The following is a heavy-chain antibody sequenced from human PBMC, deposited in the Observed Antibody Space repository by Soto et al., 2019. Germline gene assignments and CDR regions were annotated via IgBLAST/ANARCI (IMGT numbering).Heavy chain of an antibody. D-gene: IGHD3-22*01. Sequence: GVSLRLSCAASGFTFSSYWMSWVRQAPGKGLEWVAKIKQDGSEKYYVDSVKGRFTISRDNAKNSLYLQMNSLRAEDTAVYYCARNAGSLSGYLCFWGQGTRATVSA. CDR3: ARNAGSLSGYLCF. J-gene: IGHJ4*02. V-gene: IGHV3-7*03. CDR2: IKQDGSEK. CDR1: GFTFSSYW.